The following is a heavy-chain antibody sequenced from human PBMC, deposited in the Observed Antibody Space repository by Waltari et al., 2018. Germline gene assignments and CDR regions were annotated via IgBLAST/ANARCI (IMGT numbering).Heavy chain of an antibody. D-gene: IGHD5-12*01. J-gene: IGHJ6*02. CDR1: GFIFGNSW. CDR3: ASGLGYSGPGV. CDR2: IKQDGSAK. V-gene: IGHV3-7*01. Sequence: EVQLVESGGGLVQPGGSLRLSCAASGFIFGNSWMSWARQAPGKGLEWVATIKQDGSAKYYVDSVKGRFTISRDNAKNSLCLQMNSLRAEDTAVYYCASGLGYSGPGVWGQGTTVTVSS.